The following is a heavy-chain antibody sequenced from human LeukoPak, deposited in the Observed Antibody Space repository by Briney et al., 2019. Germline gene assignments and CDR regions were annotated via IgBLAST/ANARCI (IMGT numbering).Heavy chain of an antibody. CDR1: GFTFSSYS. D-gene: IGHD5-24*01. CDR2: ISSSSYI. V-gene: IGHV3-21*01. Sequence: PGGSLRLSCAASGFTFSSYSMNWVRQAPGKGLEWVSSISSSSYIYYADSAKGRFTISRDNAKNSLYLQMNSLRAEDTAVYYCASGYTSYYFDYWGQGTLVTVSS. J-gene: IGHJ4*02. CDR3: ASGYTSYYFDY.